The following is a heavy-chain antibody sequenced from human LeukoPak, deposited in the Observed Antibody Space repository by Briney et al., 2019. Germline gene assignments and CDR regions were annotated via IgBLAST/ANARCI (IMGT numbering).Heavy chain of an antibody. CDR2: IKQDGSEK. Sequence: PGGSLRLSCAASGSTFSSYAMSWVRQAPGKGLEWVANIKQDGSEKYYVDSVKGRFTISRDNAKNSLYLQMNSLRAEDTAVYYCARIRRGWSQNWDYWGQGTLVTVSS. D-gene: IGHD6-19*01. CDR3: ARIRRGWSQNWDY. V-gene: IGHV3-7*01. J-gene: IGHJ4*02. CDR1: GSTFSSYA.